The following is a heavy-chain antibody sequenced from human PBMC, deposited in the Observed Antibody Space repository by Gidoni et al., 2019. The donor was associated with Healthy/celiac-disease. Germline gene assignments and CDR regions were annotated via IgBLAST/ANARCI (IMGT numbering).Heavy chain of an antibody. D-gene: IGHD3-10*01. CDR1: GITYSGYS. CDR2: ISSSGSTI. J-gene: IGHJ6*02. V-gene: IGHV3-11*01. Sequence: QGQLVESGGGLVKPGGSMRLSCAVSGITYSGYSISWLRQDSGKGLDWFSYISSSGSTIYYADSVKGRFTISMDNAKNSLYLQMNSLRAEDTAVYYCARARLRGSGWPKYYGMDVWCQGTTVTVSS. CDR3: ARARLRGSGWPKYYGMDV.